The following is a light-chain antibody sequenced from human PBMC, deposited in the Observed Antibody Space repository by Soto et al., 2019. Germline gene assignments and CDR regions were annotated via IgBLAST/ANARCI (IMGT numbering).Light chain of an antibody. CDR3: SSHAGSIHFYV. CDR2: EVS. J-gene: IGLJ1*01. V-gene: IGLV2-8*01. Sequence: ALTQPPSASGSPGQSVTISCTGTSSDVGAYNYVSWYQQHPGKAPKLIISEVSQRPSGVPDRFSGSKSGNTASLTVSGLQAEDEADYYCSSHAGSIHFYVFGTGTKVTVL. CDR1: SSDVGAYNY.